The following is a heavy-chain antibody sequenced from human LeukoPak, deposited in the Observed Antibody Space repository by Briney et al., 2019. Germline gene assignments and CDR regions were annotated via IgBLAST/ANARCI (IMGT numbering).Heavy chain of an antibody. CDR2: IYYSGST. J-gene: IGHJ5*02. D-gene: IGHD3-10*01. CDR3: ARGSGSYYNNWFDP. Sequence: SETLSLTCTVSGGSISSYYWSWIRQPPGKGLEWIGYIYYSGSTNYNPSLKSRVTISVDTSKNQFSLQLSSVTAADTAVYYCARGSGSYYNNWFDPWGQGTLVTVSS. CDR1: GGSISSYY. V-gene: IGHV4-59*01.